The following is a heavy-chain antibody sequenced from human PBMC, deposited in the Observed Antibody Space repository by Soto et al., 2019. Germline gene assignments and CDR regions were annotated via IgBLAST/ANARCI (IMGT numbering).Heavy chain of an antibody. J-gene: IGHJ6*02. CDR2: ISTTSTYI. CDR3: TRDYVMDV. CDR1: GFTFSGDS. V-gene: IGHV3-21*01. Sequence: SLRLSCAASGFTFSGDSMNWVRQAPGKGLEWVSSISTTSTYIYYADSVKGRFTISRDNANNSLHLQMNSLRAEDTDVYYCTRDYVMDVWGQGTTVTVSS.